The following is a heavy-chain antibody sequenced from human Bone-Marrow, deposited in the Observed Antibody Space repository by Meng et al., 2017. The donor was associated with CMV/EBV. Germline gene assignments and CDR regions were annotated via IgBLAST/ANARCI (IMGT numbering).Heavy chain of an antibody. J-gene: IGHJ4*02. CDR1: GFTFSIYW. V-gene: IGHV3-7*01. CDR3: ARDPDFSDSSGYYFDY. Sequence: GESLKISCAASGFTFSIYWMSWVRQAPGKGLEWVANIKQDGSEKYYVDSVKGRFTISRDNAKNSLYLQMNSLRAEDTAVYYCARDPDFSDSSGYYFDYWGQGALVTVSS. D-gene: IGHD3-22*01. CDR2: IKQDGSEK.